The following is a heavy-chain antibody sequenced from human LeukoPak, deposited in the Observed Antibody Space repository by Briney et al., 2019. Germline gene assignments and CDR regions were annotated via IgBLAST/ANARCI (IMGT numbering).Heavy chain of an antibody. CDR2: IRSKAYGGTT. V-gene: IGHV3-49*04. Sequence: GGSLRLSCAASGFTFSSYGMHWVRQAPGKGLEWVGFIRSKAYGGTTEYAASVKGRFTISRDDSKSIAYLQMNSLKTEDTAVYYCTRVHDSSGWYNWFDPWGQGTLVTVSS. J-gene: IGHJ5*02. D-gene: IGHD6-19*01. CDR3: TRVHDSSGWYNWFDP. CDR1: GFTFSSYG.